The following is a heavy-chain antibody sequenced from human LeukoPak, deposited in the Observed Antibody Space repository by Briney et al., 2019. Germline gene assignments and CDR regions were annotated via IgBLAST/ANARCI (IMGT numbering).Heavy chain of an antibody. Sequence: SETLSLTCAVSGFSISSSYGWGWVRQPPGKGLEWIGYIHYSEGTYYNPSLKSRVTMSVDTSKNQFSLKLSSVTAVDTAVYYCARKHRWNGLYFDYWGQGTLVTVSS. CDR1: GFSISSSYG. CDR2: IHYSEGT. D-gene: IGHD1-1*01. V-gene: IGHV4-28*01. J-gene: IGHJ4*02. CDR3: ARKHRWNGLYFDY.